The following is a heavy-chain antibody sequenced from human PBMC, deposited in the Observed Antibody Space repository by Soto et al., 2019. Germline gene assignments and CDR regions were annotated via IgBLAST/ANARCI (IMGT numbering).Heavy chain of an antibody. V-gene: IGHV4-59*08. J-gene: IGHJ3*02. CDR1: GGSFSSYY. CDR3: PRQWGTDAFDI. D-gene: IGHD1-1*01. Sequence: QVQLQESGPGLVKPSETLSLTCTVFGGSFSSYYWRWIRQPPGKGLEWIGYIYYSGSTNYNPSLNSRVTISVDTYKNLFSLKLSSVTAADTAVYYCPRQWGTDAFDIWGQGTMVTVSS. CDR2: IYYSGST.